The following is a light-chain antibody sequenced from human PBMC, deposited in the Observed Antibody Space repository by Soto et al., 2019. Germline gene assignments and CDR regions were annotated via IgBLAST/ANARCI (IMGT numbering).Light chain of an antibody. V-gene: IGKV3-20*01. CDR1: QTARNNY. J-gene: IGKJ4*01. CDR2: DAS. Sequence: EFVFKQSPGTLSFFPGERTTLSCSASQTARNNYLALYQQKTSQAATLLIYDASSRATGIPDRFSGGGSGTDFTLTISRLEPEDFAVYYCQQFSSYPLTLGGGTKVDIK. CDR3: QQFSSYPLT.